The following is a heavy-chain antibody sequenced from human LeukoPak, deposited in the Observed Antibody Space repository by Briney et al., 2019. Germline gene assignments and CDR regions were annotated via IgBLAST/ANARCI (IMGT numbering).Heavy chain of an antibody. Sequence: GGSLRLSCAASGFNFNKYDMTWARQAPGKGLEWVSTITGRSDKTYYTDSAKGRFVTSRDNSKDTLYLQMNSLRAEDTAVYYCAKDELGYCSSTSCYSDNWFDPWGQGTLVTVSS. J-gene: IGHJ5*02. CDR1: GFNFNKYD. V-gene: IGHV3-23*01. CDR2: ITGRSDKT. CDR3: AKDELGYCSSTSCYSDNWFDP. D-gene: IGHD2-2*02.